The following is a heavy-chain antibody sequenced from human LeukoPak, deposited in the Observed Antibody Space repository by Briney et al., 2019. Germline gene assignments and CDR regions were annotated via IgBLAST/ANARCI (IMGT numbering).Heavy chain of an antibody. Sequence: GGSLRLSCAASGFTFSDYWMNWVRQAPGMGLEWVANIRQDGSQEYYVDSVKGRFTISRDNAKNSLYLQMNSLRAEDTAVYYCVRDWPGDSYGADPWGQGTLVTVSS. CDR2: IRQDGSQE. CDR3: VRDWPGDSYGADP. J-gene: IGHJ5*02. V-gene: IGHV3-7*01. D-gene: IGHD5-18*01. CDR1: GFTFSDYW.